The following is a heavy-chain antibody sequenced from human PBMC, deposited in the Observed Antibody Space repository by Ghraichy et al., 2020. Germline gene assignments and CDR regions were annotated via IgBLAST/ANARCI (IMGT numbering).Heavy chain of an antibody. D-gene: IGHD1-26*01. CDR3: ARDQWELTYYYGMDV. J-gene: IGHJ6*02. Sequence: ASVKVSCKASGYTFTSYGISWVRQAPGQGLEWMGWISAYNGNTNYAQKLQGRVTMTTDTSTSTAYMELRSLRSDDTAVYYCARDQWELTYYYGMDVWGQGTTVTVSS. CDR2: ISAYNGNT. CDR1: GYTFTSYG. V-gene: IGHV1-18*01.